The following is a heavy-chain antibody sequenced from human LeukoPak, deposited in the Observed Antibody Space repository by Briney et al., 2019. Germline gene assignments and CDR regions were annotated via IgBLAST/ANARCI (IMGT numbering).Heavy chain of an antibody. CDR2: ISAYNGNT. V-gene: IGHV1-18*01. J-gene: IGHJ4*02. Sequence: ASVKVSCKASGYTFTSYGISWVRQAPGQGLEWMGWISAYNGNTNYAQKLQGRVTMTTDTSTSTAYMELRSLRSDDTAVYYCARDEGSGSYYTLTFDYWGQGTLVTVSS. D-gene: IGHD3-10*01. CDR1: GYTFTSYG. CDR3: ARDEGSGSYYTLTFDY.